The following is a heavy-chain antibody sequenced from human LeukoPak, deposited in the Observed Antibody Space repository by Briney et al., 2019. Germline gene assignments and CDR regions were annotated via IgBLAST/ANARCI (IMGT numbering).Heavy chain of an antibody. Sequence: GASVKVSCKASGYTFTSYGISWVRQAPGQGLEWMGWISAYNGNTNYAQKLQGRVTMTTDTSTSTAYMELSSLRSEDTAVYYCAREGGYDGDYAWYYWGQGTLVTVSS. CDR3: AREGGYDGDYAWYY. V-gene: IGHV1-18*01. CDR1: GYTFTSYG. J-gene: IGHJ4*02. CDR2: ISAYNGNT. D-gene: IGHD4-17*01.